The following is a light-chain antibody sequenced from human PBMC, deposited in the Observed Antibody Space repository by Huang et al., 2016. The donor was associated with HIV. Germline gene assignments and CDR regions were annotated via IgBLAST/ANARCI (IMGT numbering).Light chain of an antibody. J-gene: IGKJ1*01. CDR3: QHYDNLRT. CDR2: DAS. CDR1: QDISND. V-gene: IGKV1-33*01. Sequence: DIQMTQSPSSLSASVGDRVTITCQASQDISNDVNWYQQKPGKAPKLLIYDASNLETGVSSRFSGSGSGTDFTFTSSSLQPEDITTYYCQHYDNLRTFGQGTKVEIK.